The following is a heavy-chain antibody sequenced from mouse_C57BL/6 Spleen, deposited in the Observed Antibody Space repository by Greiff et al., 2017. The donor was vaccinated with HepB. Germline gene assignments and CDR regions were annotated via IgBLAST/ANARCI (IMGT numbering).Heavy chain of an antibody. V-gene: IGHV1-82*01. D-gene: IGHD2-1*01. CDR2: IYPGDGDT. Sequence: VKLQESGPELVKPGASVKISCKASGYAFSSSWMNWVKQRPGKGLEWIGRIYPGDGDTNYNGKFKGKATLTADKSSSTAYMKLSSLTSEDSAVYFCARSFYYGNFYAMDYWGQGTSVTVSS. CDR3: ARSFYYGNFYAMDY. CDR1: GYAFSSSW. J-gene: IGHJ4*01.